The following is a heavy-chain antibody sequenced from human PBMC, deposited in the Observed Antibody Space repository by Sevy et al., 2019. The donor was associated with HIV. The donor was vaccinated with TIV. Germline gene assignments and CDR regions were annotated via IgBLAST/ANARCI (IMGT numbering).Heavy chain of an antibody. D-gene: IGHD2-2*01. CDR1: GFAFSTHA. Sequence: GGSLRLSFAAPGFAFSTHAMHWVRQAPGKGLEWVAVISYEGTETFYAASVEGRFTISRDNSKNMLSLQINSLRPEDTAVYYCARDGGNSVKWYPLYWGHGTLVTVST. V-gene: IGHV3-30-3*01. J-gene: IGHJ4*01. CDR2: ISYEGTET. CDR3: ARDGGNSVKWYPLY.